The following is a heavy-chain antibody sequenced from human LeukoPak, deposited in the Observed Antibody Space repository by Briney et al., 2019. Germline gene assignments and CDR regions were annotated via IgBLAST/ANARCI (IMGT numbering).Heavy chain of an antibody. D-gene: IGHD3-9*01. CDR2: SYWNDDK. CDR3: ARGYFDDDAFDI. Sequence: SGPPLVNPTQPRTQTCTFSGFSLRTSGVGVGWIRQPPGKALELLALSYWNDDKRYSPSLKSRLTITKDNSKNQVFLTMTNMDPVDTATYYCARGYFDDDAFDIWGQGTMVTVSS. V-gene: IGHV2-5*01. J-gene: IGHJ3*02. CDR1: GFSLRTSGVG.